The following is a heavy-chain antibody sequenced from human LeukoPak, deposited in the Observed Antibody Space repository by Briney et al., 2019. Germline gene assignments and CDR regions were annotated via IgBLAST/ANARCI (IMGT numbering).Heavy chain of an antibody. CDR3: ARDALGIRN. Sequence: SETLSLTRTVSGGSISSGSYYWSWIRQPAGKGLEWIGRIYTSGSTNYNPSPKSRATISVDTSKNQFSLKLSSVTAADTAVYYCARDALGIRNWGQGTLVTVSS. J-gene: IGHJ4*02. CDR1: GGSISSGSYY. V-gene: IGHV4-61*02. D-gene: IGHD7-27*01. CDR2: IYTSGST.